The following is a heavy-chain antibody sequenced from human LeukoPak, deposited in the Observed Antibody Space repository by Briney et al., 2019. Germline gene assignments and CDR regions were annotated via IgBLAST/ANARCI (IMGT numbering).Heavy chain of an antibody. D-gene: IGHD3-10*01. J-gene: IGHJ4*02. CDR1: GFSFSSYA. CDR2: ISGSGAHT. CDR3: VRGAPGSDS. V-gene: IGHV3-11*05. Sequence: KPGGSLRLSCAASGFSFSSYAVSWVRQAPGKGLEWVSYISGSGAHTNYADSVKGRFTISRDNAKNSLSLQMNSLRAEDTAVYYCVRGAPGSDSWGQGTLVTVSS.